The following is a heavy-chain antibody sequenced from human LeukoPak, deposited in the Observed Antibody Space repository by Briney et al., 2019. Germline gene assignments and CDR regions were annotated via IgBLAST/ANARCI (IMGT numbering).Heavy chain of an antibody. Sequence: GGSLRLSCAASGFTFSNYAMSWVRQAPGKGLEWVSAISGSGGSTYYADSVKGRFTISRDNSKNTLYLQMNSLRAEDTAVYYCAKGRGSSGWYLVDDYWGQGTLVTVSS. V-gene: IGHV3-23*01. CDR3: AKGRGSSGWYLVDDY. CDR1: GFTFSNYA. D-gene: IGHD6-19*01. CDR2: ISGSGGST. J-gene: IGHJ4*02.